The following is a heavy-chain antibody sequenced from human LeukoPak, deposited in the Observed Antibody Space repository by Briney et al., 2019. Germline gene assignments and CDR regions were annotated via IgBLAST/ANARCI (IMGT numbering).Heavy chain of an antibody. D-gene: IGHD1-26*01. J-gene: IGHJ4*02. CDR2: ISSSSSYI. Sequence: PGGSLRLSCVASGFIVSNNYMSWVRQAPGKGLEWVSSISSSSSYIYYADSVKGRFTISRDNAKNSLYLQMNSLRAEDTAVYYCARGSRELLAFDYWGQGTLVTVSS. CDR3: ARGSRELLAFDY. V-gene: IGHV3-21*01. CDR1: GFIVSNNY.